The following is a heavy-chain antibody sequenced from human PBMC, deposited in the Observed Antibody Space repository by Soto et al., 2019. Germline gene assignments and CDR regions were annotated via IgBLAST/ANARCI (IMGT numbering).Heavy chain of an antibody. Sequence: GASVKVSCKASGYAFTGYYIHWVRLAPGQGLEWMGWINPDSGGTNYAQKFQGRGTMTRDTSVTTAYLELSSLRSDDTAVYYCARDFYGSGSYTDVWGQGTTVTVSS. V-gene: IGHV1-2*02. CDR1: GYAFTGYY. J-gene: IGHJ6*02. CDR3: ARDFYGSGSYTDV. D-gene: IGHD3-10*01. CDR2: INPDSGGT.